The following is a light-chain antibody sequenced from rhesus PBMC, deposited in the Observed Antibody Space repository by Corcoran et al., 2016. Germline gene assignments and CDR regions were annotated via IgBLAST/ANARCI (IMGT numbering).Light chain of an antibody. Sequence: DIQMTQSPSSLSASVGDTVTITCRASQGISSYLNWFQQKQGKAPKLLIYAAYSLESGVPSRFSGSGYGTEFTLTISSLQPEDFAAYYCLQHNSYPYSFGQWTKVEIK. CDR1: QGISSY. V-gene: IGKV1-28*01. J-gene: IGKJ2*01. CDR2: AAY. CDR3: LQHNSYPYS.